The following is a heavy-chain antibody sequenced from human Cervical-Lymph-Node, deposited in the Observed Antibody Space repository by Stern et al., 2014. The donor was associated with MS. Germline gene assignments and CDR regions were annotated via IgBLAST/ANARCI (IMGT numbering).Heavy chain of an antibody. CDR1: GGYISSGSYY. J-gene: IGHJ6*02. D-gene: IGHD3-9*01. Sequence: QVQLQESGPGLVKPSQTLSLTCTVSGGYISSGSYYWSWIRQPAGQGREWIGRIYTSGSTNYTPPLKSRVTISVDTPKNQFSLKLSSVTAADTAVYYCARDCRLRYFDNYGMDVWGQGTTVTVSS. CDR3: ARDCRLRYFDNYGMDV. V-gene: IGHV4-61*02. CDR2: IYTSGST.